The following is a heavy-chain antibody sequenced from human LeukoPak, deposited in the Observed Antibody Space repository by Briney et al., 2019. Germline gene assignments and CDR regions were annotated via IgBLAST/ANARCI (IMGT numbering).Heavy chain of an antibody. V-gene: IGHV3-64*01. Sequence: HPGGSLRLSFVASGFTFSSYAMHWVRQAPGKGLEYVSAISTDGGSPYYANSVKGRFTISRDNSKNTLYLQMGSLRPEDMAVYYCARWSSTSCYDYWGQGTLVTVSS. J-gene: IGHJ4*02. CDR1: GFTFSSYA. CDR3: ARWSSTSCYDY. CDR2: ISTDGGSP. D-gene: IGHD2-2*01.